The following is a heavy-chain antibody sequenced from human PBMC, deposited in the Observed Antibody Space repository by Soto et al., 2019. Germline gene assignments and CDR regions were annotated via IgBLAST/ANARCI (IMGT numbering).Heavy chain of an antibody. CDR2: ISYDGSNK. V-gene: IGHV3-30*18. CDR3: AKGRWNCDEFDY. D-gene: IGHD1-7*01. CDR1: GFTFSSYG. Sequence: QVQLVESGGGVVQPGRSLRLSCAASGFTFSSYGMHWVRQAPGKGLEWVAVISYDGSNKYYADSVKGRFTISRDNSKNTLYLQMNSLRAEDTAVYYCAKGRWNCDEFDYWGQGTLVTVSS. J-gene: IGHJ4*02.